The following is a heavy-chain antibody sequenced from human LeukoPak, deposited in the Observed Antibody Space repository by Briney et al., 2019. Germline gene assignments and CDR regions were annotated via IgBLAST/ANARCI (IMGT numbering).Heavy chain of an antibody. V-gene: IGHV1-18*01. CDR1: GYTFTSFG. J-gene: IGHJ4*02. Sequence: ASVKVSCKASGYTFTSFGISWVRQAPGQGLEWVGWISGYNGNTNYAQRLQGRVTMTTDTSTSTAYMDLRSLRSDDTAVYFCARGSTPRYYYDRSGYYHGPVDYWGQGTLVTVSS. CDR3: ARGSTPRYYYDRSGYYHGPVDY. D-gene: IGHD3-22*01. CDR2: ISGYNGNT.